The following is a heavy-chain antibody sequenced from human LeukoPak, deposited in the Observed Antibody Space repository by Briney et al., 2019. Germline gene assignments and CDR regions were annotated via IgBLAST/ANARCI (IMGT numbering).Heavy chain of an antibody. CDR2: MNPNSGNT. D-gene: IGHD3-10*01. CDR1: GYTFTSYN. Sequence: ASVKVSCKASGYTFTSYNINWVRQATGQGLEWMGWMNPNSGNTGYAQKFQGRVTMTRNTSISTAYMELSSLRSEDTAVYYCARTLDGSGKRESWGQGTLVTVSS. V-gene: IGHV1-8*01. CDR3: ARTLDGSGKRES. J-gene: IGHJ5*02.